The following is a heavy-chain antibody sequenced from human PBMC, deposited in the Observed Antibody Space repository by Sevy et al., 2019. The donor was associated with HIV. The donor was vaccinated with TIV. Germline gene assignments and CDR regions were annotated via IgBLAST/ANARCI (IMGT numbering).Heavy chain of an antibody. J-gene: IGHJ4*02. Sequence: GGSLRLSCAASGFTFSKYSMSCVRQPPGKGLEWVSTLSFGCGEINYADSVKGRFTIPRDNSKSSVYLQMNNLRPEDTAVYYCAREGCTKPHDYWGQGTLVTVSS. CDR2: LSFGCGEI. CDR1: GFTFSKYS. V-gene: IGHV3-23*01. D-gene: IGHD2-8*01. CDR3: AREGCTKPHDY.